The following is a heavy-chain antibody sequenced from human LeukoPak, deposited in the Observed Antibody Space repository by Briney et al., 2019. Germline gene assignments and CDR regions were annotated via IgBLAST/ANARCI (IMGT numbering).Heavy chain of an antibody. Sequence: SETLSLTCAVYGGSFSGYYWSWIRQPPGKGLEWIGEIYHSGSTNYNPSLKSRVTISVDKSKNQFSLKLSSVTAADTAVYYCASRGDPFAYWGKGTLVTVP. D-gene: IGHD3-16*01. J-gene: IGHJ4*02. CDR3: ASRGDPFAY. V-gene: IGHV4-34*01. CDR1: GGSFSGYY. CDR2: IYHSGST.